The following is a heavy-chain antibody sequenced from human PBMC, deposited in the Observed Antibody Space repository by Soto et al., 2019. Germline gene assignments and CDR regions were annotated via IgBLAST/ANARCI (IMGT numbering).Heavy chain of an antibody. J-gene: IGHJ4*02. Sequence: QLQLQESGSGLVKPSQTLSLTCAVSGGSISSAGYSWSWIRQPPGKGLEWIGYIYHSGSTYYNPSLESRVTISLDRSKNQFSLKLSSVTAADTAVYYCARAFGVVNPRDFWGQGTLVTVSS. CDR2: IYHSGST. CDR1: GGSISSAGYS. V-gene: IGHV4-30-2*01. CDR3: ARAFGVVNPRDF. D-gene: IGHD3-3*01.